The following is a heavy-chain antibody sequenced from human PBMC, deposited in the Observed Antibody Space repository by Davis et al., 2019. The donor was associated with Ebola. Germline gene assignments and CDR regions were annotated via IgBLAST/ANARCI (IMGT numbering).Heavy chain of an antibody. V-gene: IGHV3-21*01. J-gene: IGHJ4*02. CDR2: ISDSSSYI. Sequence: GESLKISCAASGFSFSSYTMNWVRQAPGKGLEWVSSISDSSSYIYYADSVKGRFTISRDNAKNSLYLQMNSLRAEDTAVYYCARDLYYYDSSGYHRGSFDYWGQGTLVTVSS. CDR1: GFSFSSYT. D-gene: IGHD3-22*01. CDR3: ARDLYYYDSSGYHRGSFDY.